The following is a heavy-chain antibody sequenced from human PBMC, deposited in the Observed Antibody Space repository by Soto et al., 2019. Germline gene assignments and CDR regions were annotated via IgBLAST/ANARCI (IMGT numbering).Heavy chain of an antibody. J-gene: IGHJ6*02. Sequence: EVQLVESGGGLVKPGGSLRLSCAASGFNFNSYTINWVSQAPGKRLEWLSSISSSGYIFSTDSVRGRFTISRDNAKDSVYLQINSLRAEDTAVYFCARDCSGGSCYPGMDVWGQGTTVTVSS. CDR2: ISSSGYI. CDR3: ARDCSGGSCYPGMDV. CDR1: GFNFNSYT. V-gene: IGHV3-21*01. D-gene: IGHD2-15*01.